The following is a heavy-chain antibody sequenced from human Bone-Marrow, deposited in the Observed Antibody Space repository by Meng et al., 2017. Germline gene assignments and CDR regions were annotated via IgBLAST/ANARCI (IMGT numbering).Heavy chain of an antibody. J-gene: IGHJ4*02. CDR3: ARDPRGDISYDFDH. CDR2: ISYVESNK. V-gene: IGHV3-30*01. CDR1: GFTFSLYA. D-gene: IGHD1-26*01. Sequence: GGSLRLSCSASGFTFSLYAIHWVRQAPGKGLEWVAVISYVESNKYYADSVKGRFTISRDNSKNTLYLQMHSLRAEDTAVYYCARDPRGDISYDFDHWGQGTLVTVSS.